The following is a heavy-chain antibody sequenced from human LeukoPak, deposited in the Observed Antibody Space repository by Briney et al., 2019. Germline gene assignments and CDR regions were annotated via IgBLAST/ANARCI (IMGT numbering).Heavy chain of an antibody. Sequence: SQTLSLTCAISGDSVSSNSVTWNWLRQSPSRGLEWPGRTYYRSKWYNDYAVSVRGRITVNPDTSKNQFSLHLNSVTPEDTAVYYCARRLTQYDCFDPWGQGILVTVSS. CDR2: TYYRSKWYN. D-gene: IGHD2-2*01. CDR1: GDSVSSNSVT. V-gene: IGHV6-1*01. J-gene: IGHJ5*02. CDR3: ARRLTQYDCFDP.